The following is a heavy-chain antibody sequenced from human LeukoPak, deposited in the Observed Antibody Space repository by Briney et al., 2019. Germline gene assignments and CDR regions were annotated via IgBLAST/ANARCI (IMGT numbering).Heavy chain of an antibody. CDR2: INHSGST. Sequence: PSETLSLTCAAYGGSFSGYYWSWIRQPPGKGLEWIGEINHSGSTNYNPSLKSRVTISVDTSKNQFSLKLSSVTAADTAVYYCARDNYDFWSDAQPPNYYGMDVWGQGTTVTVSS. J-gene: IGHJ6*02. D-gene: IGHD3-3*01. CDR3: ARDNYDFWSDAQPPNYYGMDV. CDR1: GGSFSGYY. V-gene: IGHV4-34*01.